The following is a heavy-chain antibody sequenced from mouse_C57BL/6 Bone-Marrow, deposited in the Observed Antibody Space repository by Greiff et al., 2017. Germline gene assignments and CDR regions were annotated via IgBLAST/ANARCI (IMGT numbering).Heavy chain of an antibody. CDR3: TTFITTVPRAY. CDR1: GFNIKDYY. V-gene: IGHV14-1*01. CDR2: IDPEDGDT. J-gene: IGHJ3*01. Sequence: EVQLQQSGAELVRPGASVKLSCTASGFNIKDYYMHWVKQRPEQGLEWIGRIDPEDGDTEYAPKFQGKATMTADTSSNTAYLQLSSLTSEDTAVYYCTTFITTVPRAYWGQGTLVTVSA. D-gene: IGHD1-1*01.